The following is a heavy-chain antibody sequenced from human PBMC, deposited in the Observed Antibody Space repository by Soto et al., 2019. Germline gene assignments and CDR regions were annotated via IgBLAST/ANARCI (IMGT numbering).Heavy chain of an antibody. CDR1: GYSFAGYW. J-gene: IGHJ5*02. CDR3: AREVSSSATSRWFDP. D-gene: IGHD6-6*01. Sequence: GESLKISCKGSGYSFAGYWITWVRQKPGKGLEWMGRIDPSDSQTYYSPSFRGHVTISVTKSITTVFLQWSSLRAEDTAVYYCAREVSSSATSRWFDPWGQGTLVTVSS. CDR2: IDPSDSQT. V-gene: IGHV5-10-1*01.